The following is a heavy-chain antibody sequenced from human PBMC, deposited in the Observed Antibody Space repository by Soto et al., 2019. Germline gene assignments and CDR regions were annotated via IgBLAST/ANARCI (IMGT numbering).Heavy chain of an antibody. Sequence: SETLSLTCSVYGGSFSDYYWSWIRQPPGKGLEWIGEINHSGSTNYNPSIKSRVTISVNTSKNQFSLKLSSVTAADTAVYYCARARKGSGSDYYYQYGMDVWGKGTTVNVS. V-gene: IGHV4-34*01. D-gene: IGHD3-3*01. J-gene: IGHJ6*04. CDR1: GGSFSDYY. CDR2: INHSGST. CDR3: ARARKGSGSDYYYQYGMDV.